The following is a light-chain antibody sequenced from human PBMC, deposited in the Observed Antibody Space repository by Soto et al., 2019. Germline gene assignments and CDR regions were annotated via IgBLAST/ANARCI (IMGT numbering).Light chain of an antibody. V-gene: IGLV2-14*01. CDR3: CSYAGSSTYV. CDR2: EVT. CDR1: SSDVGGYNY. Sequence: QSALIQPASVSGSRGQSITISCTGASSDVGGYNYVSWYQQFPGRAPKVMIYEVTNRPSGVSNRFSGSKSGNTASLTISGLQAEDEADYYCCSYAGSSTYVFGTGTKLTVL. J-gene: IGLJ1*01.